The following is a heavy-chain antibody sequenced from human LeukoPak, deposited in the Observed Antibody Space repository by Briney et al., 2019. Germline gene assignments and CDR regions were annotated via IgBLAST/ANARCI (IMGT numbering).Heavy chain of an antibody. CDR3: ARGRTTVTTFYYYYYGMDV. D-gene: IGHD4-17*01. CDR1: GYTFTSYD. J-gene: IGHJ6*02. V-gene: IGHV1-8*01. CDR2: MNPNSGNT. Sequence: PLASVKVSCKASGYTFTSYDINWVRQATGQGPEWMGWMNPNSGNTGYAQKFQGRVTMTRNTSISTAYMELSSLRSEDTAVYYCARGRTTVTTFYYYYYGMDVWGQGTTVTVSS.